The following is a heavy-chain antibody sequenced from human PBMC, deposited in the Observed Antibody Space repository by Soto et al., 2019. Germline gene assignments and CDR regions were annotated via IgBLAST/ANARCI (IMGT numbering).Heavy chain of an antibody. CDR3: VNGSGVVRQALDY. CDR2: ITSDGSDK. V-gene: IGHV3-30*18. Sequence: QVQLVESGGGVVQPGRSLRLSCAASGFTFSNFGMHWGRQAPGKGLEWVAAITSDGSDKYYSDSVKGRFTISRDNSKTTMLLQMHSMRVADAAVYVCVNGSGVVRQALDYWGQGTLVTVSS. CDR1: GFTFSNFG. J-gene: IGHJ4*02. D-gene: IGHD3-3*01.